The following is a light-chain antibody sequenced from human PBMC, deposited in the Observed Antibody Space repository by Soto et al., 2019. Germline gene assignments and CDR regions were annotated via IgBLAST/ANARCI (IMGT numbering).Light chain of an antibody. Sequence: QSVLTQPPSVSAAPGQRVTISCSGSSSNIGIDYVSWYQQLPGAAPKLLIYDSNKRPSGIPDRFSGSKSGTSATLGITGLQTGDEADYYCGTWDSSLRAYIIGTGTKVTVL. CDR3: GTWDSSLRAYI. J-gene: IGLJ1*01. CDR2: DSN. V-gene: IGLV1-51*01. CDR1: SSNIGIDY.